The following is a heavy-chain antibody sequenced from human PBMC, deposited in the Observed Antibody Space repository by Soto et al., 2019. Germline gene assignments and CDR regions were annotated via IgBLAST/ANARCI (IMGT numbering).Heavy chain of an antibody. CDR1: GGTFSSYA. CDR3: AGQAGATSHTLSRFDY. Sequence: SVKVSCKASGGTFSSYAISWVRQAPGQGLEWMGGIIPIFGTANYAQKFQGRVTITADESTSTAYMELSSLRSEDTAVYYCAGQAGATSHTLSRFDYWGQGTLVTVSS. J-gene: IGHJ4*02. D-gene: IGHD1-26*01. CDR2: IIPIFGTA. V-gene: IGHV1-69*13.